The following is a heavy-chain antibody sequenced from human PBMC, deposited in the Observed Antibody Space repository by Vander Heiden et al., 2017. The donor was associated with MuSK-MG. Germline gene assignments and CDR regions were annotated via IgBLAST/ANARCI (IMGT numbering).Heavy chain of an antibody. J-gene: IGHJ4*02. D-gene: IGHD3-3*01. CDR2: ITSSSSYI. CDR1: GFTFSSYS. V-gene: IGHV3-21*01. Sequence: EVQLVESGGGLVKPGGSLRLSCAASGFTFSSYSMKWVRQAPGKGLEWFSSITSSSSYIYYADSVKGRFTISRDNAKNSLYLQMNSLRAEDTAVYYCARVRDFWSGWADYWGQGTLVTVSS. CDR3: ARVRDFWSGWADY.